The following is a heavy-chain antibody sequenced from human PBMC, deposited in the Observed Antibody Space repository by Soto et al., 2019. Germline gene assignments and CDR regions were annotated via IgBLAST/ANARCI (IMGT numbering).Heavy chain of an antibody. V-gene: IGHV3-48*01. Sequence: GGSLRLSCAASGFTFSSYSMNWVRQAPEKGLEWVSYISSSSTTKYYADSVKGRFTISRDNAKNSLYLQMNSLRAEDTAVYYCARDGCSGSNCLNWFDPWGQGTLVTVSS. J-gene: IGHJ5*02. CDR3: ARDGCSGSNCLNWFDP. D-gene: IGHD2-15*01. CDR1: GFTFSSYS. CDR2: ISSSSTTK.